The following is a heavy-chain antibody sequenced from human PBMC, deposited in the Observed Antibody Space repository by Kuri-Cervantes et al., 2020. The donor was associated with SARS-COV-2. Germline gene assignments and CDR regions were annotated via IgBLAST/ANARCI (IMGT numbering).Heavy chain of an antibody. CDR3: TRENFWSGYFDY. CDR2: IRSKAYGGTT. Sequence: SLRLSCTASGFTFGDYAMSWVRQAPGKGLEWVGFIRSKAYGGTTEYAASVKGRFTISRDDSKSIAYLQMNSLKTEDTAVYYCTRENFWSGYFDYWGQGTLVTVSS. D-gene: IGHD3-3*01. J-gene: IGHJ4*02. V-gene: IGHV3-49*04. CDR1: GFTFGDYA.